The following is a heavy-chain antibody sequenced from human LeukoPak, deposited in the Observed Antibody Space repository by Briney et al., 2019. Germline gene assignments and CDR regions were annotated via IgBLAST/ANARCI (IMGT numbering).Heavy chain of an antibody. CDR2: IKSKTDGGTT. J-gene: IGHJ6*02. CDR3: TTDGYYGDYYYYYGMDV. D-gene: IGHD4-17*01. CDR1: GFTFSNAW. V-gene: IGHV3-15*07. Sequence: GGSLRLSCAASGFTFSNAWMNWVRQAPGKGLEWVGRIKSKTDGGTTDYAAPVKGRFTISRDDSKNTLCLQMNSLKTEDTAVYYCTTDGYYGDYYYYYGMDVWGQGTTVTVSS.